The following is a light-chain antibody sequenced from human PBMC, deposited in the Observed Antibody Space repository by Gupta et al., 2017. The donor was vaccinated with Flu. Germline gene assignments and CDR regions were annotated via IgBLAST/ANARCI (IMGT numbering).Light chain of an antibody. CDR2: GAS. Sequence: VLTQSPGNLSLSPGERATLSCRASQSVSGSYLAWYQQKPGQAPRHLIYGASSRATGIPDRFSGSGSGTDFTLTISRLEPEDFAVYYCQQYGSSPLYSFGQGTKLEIK. J-gene: IGKJ2*03. V-gene: IGKV3-20*01. CDR1: QSVSGSY. CDR3: QQYGSSPLYS.